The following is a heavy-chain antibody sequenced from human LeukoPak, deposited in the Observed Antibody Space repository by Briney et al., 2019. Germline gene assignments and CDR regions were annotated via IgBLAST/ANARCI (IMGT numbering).Heavy chain of an antibody. V-gene: IGHV3-74*01. J-gene: IGHJ4*02. Sequence: GGSLRLSCAASEFSVGSNYMTWVRQAPGKGLVWVSRISEDGSSTSYADSVKGRFTISRDNAKNMLYLQLNSLRVEDTAVYYCARDQLYCSGGYCYKDYWGQGTLVTVSS. CDR1: EFSVGSNY. CDR2: ISEDGSST. D-gene: IGHD2-15*01. CDR3: ARDQLYCSGGYCYKDY.